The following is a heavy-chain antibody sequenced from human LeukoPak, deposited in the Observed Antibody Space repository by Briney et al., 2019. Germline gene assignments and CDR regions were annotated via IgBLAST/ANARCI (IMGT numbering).Heavy chain of an antibody. V-gene: IGHV4-4*02. CDR1: GGSISSSNW. D-gene: IGHD6-19*01. CDR3: ARRPSGYSSGWYLWGYYYMDV. CDR2: IYHSGST. Sequence: SGTLSLTCAVSGGSISSSNWWSWVRQPPGKGLERIGEIYHSGSTNYNPSLKSRVTISVDKSKNQFSLKLSSVTAADTAVYYCARRPSGYSSGWYLWGYYYMDVWGKGTTVTVSS. J-gene: IGHJ6*03.